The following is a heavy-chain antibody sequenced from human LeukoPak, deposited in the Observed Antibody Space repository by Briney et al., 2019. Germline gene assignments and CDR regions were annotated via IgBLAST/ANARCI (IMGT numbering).Heavy chain of an antibody. Sequence: ASVKVSCKPSGGTFSSYAISWVRQAPGQGLEWMGRIIPIFGIANYAQKFQGRVTITADKSTSTAYMELSSLRSEDTAVYYCARDLGYDSSLVTYPWGQGTLVTVSS. CDR3: ARDLGYDSSLVTYP. D-gene: IGHD3-22*01. CDR2: IIPIFGIA. V-gene: IGHV1-69*04. J-gene: IGHJ5*02. CDR1: GGTFSSYA.